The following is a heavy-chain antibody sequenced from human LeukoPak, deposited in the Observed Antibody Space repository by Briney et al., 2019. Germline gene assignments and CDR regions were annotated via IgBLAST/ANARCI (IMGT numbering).Heavy chain of an antibody. J-gene: IGHJ4*02. D-gene: IGHD6-6*01. CDR2: INPSGGST. CDR3: AKNGQPNRPGGYFDY. V-gene: IGHV1-46*01. Sequence: GASVKVSCKASGYSVTTYYLHWIRQAPGQGLEWMGIINPSGGSTNYAQRFKGRVTMTRDMSTSTVYMELSSLTSDDTAVYYCAKNGQPNRPGGYFDYWGLGTLVTVSS. CDR1: GYSVTTYY.